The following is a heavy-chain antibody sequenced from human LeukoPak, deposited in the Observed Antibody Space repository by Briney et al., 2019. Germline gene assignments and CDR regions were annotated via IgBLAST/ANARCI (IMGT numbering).Heavy chain of an antibody. CDR2: ISAYNCTT. V-gene: IGHV1-18*01. Sequence: ASVKVSCKASGYTFTSYGISWVRQAPGQGREWMALISAYNCTTNYAQKLQGRVTMTPDTPTRTASMEPRNLRPDDPGVYYCARVLPKVYSSSEGGIFDYWGQGTLVTVSS. D-gene: IGHD6-13*01. CDR3: ARVLPKVYSSSEGGIFDY. J-gene: IGHJ4*02. CDR1: GYTFTSYG.